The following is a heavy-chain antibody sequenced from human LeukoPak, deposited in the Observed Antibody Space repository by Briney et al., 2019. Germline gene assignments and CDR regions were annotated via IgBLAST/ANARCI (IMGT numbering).Heavy chain of an antibody. J-gene: IGHJ4*02. CDR3: ARARDSSGLVRKDDY. V-gene: IGHV3-7*01. CDR1: GFPSSSYW. D-gene: IGHD3-22*01. Sequence: GGSLRLSCAASGFPSSSYWMSWVRQAPGKGLEWVANIKQDGSEKYYVDSVKGRFTISRDNAKNSLYLQMNSLRAEDTAVYYCARARDSSGLVRKDDYWGQGTLVTVSS. CDR2: IKQDGSEK.